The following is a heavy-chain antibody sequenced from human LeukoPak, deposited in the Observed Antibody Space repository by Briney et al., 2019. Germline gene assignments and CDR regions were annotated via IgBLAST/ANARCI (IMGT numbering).Heavy chain of an antibody. CDR1: GYTFTSYD. Sequence: ASVKVSCKASGYTFTSYDINWVRQATGQGLEWMGWMNPNSGNTASAQRFQGRVTMTRDTSRSTAYMELRSPTSEDTAVYYCARGPLVRLPSSFDPWGQGTLVTVSS. J-gene: IGHJ5*02. CDR2: MNPNSGNT. D-gene: IGHD3-16*02. V-gene: IGHV1-8*01. CDR3: ARGPLVRLPSSFDP.